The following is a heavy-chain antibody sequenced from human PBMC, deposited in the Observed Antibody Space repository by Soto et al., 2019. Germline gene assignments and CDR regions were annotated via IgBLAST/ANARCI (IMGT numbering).Heavy chain of an antibody. Sequence: PSETLSLTCAVYGGSFSGYYWSWIRQPPGKGLEWIGEINHSGSTNYNPSLKSRVTISVDTSKNQFSLKLSSVTAADTAVYYCARGYNLNLYYYYMDVWGKGTTVTVSS. D-gene: IGHD1-20*01. J-gene: IGHJ6*03. CDR3: ARGYNLNLYYYYMDV. CDR1: GGSFSGYY. V-gene: IGHV4-34*01. CDR2: INHSGST.